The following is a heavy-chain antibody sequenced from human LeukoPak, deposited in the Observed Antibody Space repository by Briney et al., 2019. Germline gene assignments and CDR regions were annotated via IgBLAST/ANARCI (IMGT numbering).Heavy chain of an antibody. CDR3: ARALRARITGTTASVYGMDV. V-gene: IGHV4-59*01. CDR1: GGSISSYC. J-gene: IGHJ6*02. Sequence: SETLSLTCTVSGGSISSYCWSWIRQPPGKGLEWIGYIYYSGSTNYNPSLKSRVTISVDTSKNQFSLKLSSVTAADTAVYYCARALRARITGTTASVYGMDVWGQGTTVTVSS. D-gene: IGHD1-20*01. CDR2: IYYSGST.